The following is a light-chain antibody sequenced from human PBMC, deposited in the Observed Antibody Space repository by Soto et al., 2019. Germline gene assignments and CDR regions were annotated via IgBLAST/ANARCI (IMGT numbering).Light chain of an antibody. V-gene: IGLV4-69*01. Sequence: QSVLTQSPSASASLGASVKLTCTLSSGHSSYAIAWHQQQPEKGPRYLMKLNSDGSHSKGDGIPDRFSGSSSGAERYLTISSLQSEDEADYYCQTWGTGIVVFGGWTKLTVL. CDR1: SGHSSYA. CDR3: QTWGTGIVV. J-gene: IGLJ2*01. CDR2: LNSDGSH.